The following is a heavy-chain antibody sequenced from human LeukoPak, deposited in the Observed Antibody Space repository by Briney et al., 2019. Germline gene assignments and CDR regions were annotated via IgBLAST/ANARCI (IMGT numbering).Heavy chain of an antibody. D-gene: IGHD3-10*01. CDR3: ARDILAYGSGPSGYFDL. CDR1: GFIFHDHA. Sequence: GGSLRLSCAASGFIFHDHAMHWVRQAPGKGLEWVSGIYGNGGGTAYADSVKGRFTISRDNAKNSLYLQMSSLRVEDTALYYCARDILAYGSGPSGYFDLLVGGTLVTDSS. J-gene: IGHJ2*01. V-gene: IGHV3-9*01. CDR2: IYGNGGGT.